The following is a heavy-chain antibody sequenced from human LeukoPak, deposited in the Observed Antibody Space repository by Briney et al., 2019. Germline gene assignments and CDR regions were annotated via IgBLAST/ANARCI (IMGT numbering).Heavy chain of an antibody. CDR2: INWNGGST. D-gene: IGHD3-9*01. CDR1: GFTFDDYG. J-gene: IGHJ4*02. Sequence: GGSLRLSCAASGFTFDDYGMSWVRQAPGKGLEWVSGINWNGGSTGYADSVKGRFTISRDNAKNSLYLQMNSLRAEDTALYYCARAGYDILTGYYKGLDYWGQGTLVTVSS. V-gene: IGHV3-20*04. CDR3: ARAGYDILTGYYKGLDY.